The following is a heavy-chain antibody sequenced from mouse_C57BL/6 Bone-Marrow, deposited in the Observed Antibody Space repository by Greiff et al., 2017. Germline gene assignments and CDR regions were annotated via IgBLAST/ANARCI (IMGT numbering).Heavy chain of an antibody. Sequence: VQLQQSGAELVRPGASVKLSCTASGFNIKDYYMHWVKQRPEQGLEWIGRIDPEDGDTEYAPKFQGKATMTADTSSNTAYLQLSSLTSADTAVYYCTTIGDSSPYYAMDYWRQGTSGTVSS. CDR2: IDPEDGDT. J-gene: IGHJ4*01. CDR3: TTIGDSSPYYAMDY. CDR1: GFNIKDYY. V-gene: IGHV14-1*01. D-gene: IGHD3-3*01.